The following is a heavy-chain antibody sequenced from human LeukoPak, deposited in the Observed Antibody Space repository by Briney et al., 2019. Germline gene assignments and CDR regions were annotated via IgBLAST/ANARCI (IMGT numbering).Heavy chain of an antibody. CDR1: GFTFHRYT. CDR2: AGWAGGTT. J-gene: IGHJ4*02. V-gene: IGHV3-43*01. Sequence: GGSLRLSCATSGFTFHRYTIHWVRQAPGKGLEWDSLAGWAGGTTYYSDSVRGRFTISRDSGRNSVYLQMNSLTTDDTAFYFCAKELDTMFFDYWGQGALVTVSS. D-gene: IGHD3-10*02. CDR3: AKELDTMFFDY.